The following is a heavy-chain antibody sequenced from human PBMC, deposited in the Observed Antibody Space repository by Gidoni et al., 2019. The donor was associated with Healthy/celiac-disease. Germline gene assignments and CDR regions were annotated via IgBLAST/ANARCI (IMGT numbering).Heavy chain of an antibody. Sequence: STNYNPSLKSRVTISVDTSKNQFSLKLSSVTAADTAVYYCARHVGSYYGDWGKGTLVTVSS. V-gene: IGHV4-59*08. CDR2: ST. CDR3: ARHVGSYYGD. D-gene: IGHD1-26*01. J-gene: IGHJ4*02.